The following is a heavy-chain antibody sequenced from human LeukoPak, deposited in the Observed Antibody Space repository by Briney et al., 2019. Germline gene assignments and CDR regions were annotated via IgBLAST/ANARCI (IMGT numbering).Heavy chain of an antibody. Sequence: KPGGSLRLSCAASGFTFSDYYMSWIRQAPGKGLEWVSYISSSGSTIYYADSVKGRFTISRDNAKNSLYLQMNSLRAEDSAVYYCARDAWWDYSNYFDYWGQGTLVTVSS. J-gene: IGHJ4*02. CDR2: ISSSGSTI. D-gene: IGHD4-11*01. V-gene: IGHV3-11*04. CDR3: ARDAWWDYSNYFDY. CDR1: GFTFSDYY.